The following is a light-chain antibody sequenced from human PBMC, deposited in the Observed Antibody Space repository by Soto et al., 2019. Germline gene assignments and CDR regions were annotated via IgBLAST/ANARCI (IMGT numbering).Light chain of an antibody. CDR2: GNS. V-gene: IGLV1-40*01. Sequence: QLVLTQPPSASGAPGQRVTISCTGSSSNIGAGYDVHWYQQLPGTAPKLLIYGNSNRPSGVPDRFSGSKSGTSASLAITGLQAEDEADYYCQSYDSSLSGHVVFGGGTKLTVL. CDR3: QSYDSSLSGHVV. CDR1: SSNIGAGYD. J-gene: IGLJ2*01.